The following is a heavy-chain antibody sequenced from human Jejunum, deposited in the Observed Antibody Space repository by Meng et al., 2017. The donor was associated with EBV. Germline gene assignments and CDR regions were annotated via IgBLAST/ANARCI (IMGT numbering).Heavy chain of an antibody. CDR3: ARDRLVVVAATYYFDY. J-gene: IGHJ4*02. V-gene: IGHV3-30-3*01. CDR2: ISSDGNNK. CDR1: GFTFSSYA. Sequence: QVQLVESGXGVVQPGRXLRLSCAASGFTFSSYAMHWVRQAPGRGVEWVAVISSDGNNKYYADSVKGRFTISRDNSKNTLYLQMNSLRAEDTAVYYCARDRLVVVAATYYFDYWGQGTLVTVSS. D-gene: IGHD2-15*01.